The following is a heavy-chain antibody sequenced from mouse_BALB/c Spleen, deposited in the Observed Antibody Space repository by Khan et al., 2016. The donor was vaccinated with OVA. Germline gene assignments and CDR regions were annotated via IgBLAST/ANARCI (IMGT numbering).Heavy chain of an antibody. J-gene: IGHJ3*01. CDR3: ARSGYGSFAY. CDR2: IFPNNGGT. D-gene: IGHD1-2*01. Sequence: VQLQQSGPELVKPGASVKISCKASGYTFTDYNMDWVKQSHGESLEWIGYIFPNNGGTGYNQQFKSKATLTVDNSSSTAYMELRSLTSEDSAVYYCARSGYGSFAYWGQGTLVTVSA. CDR1: GYTFTDYN. V-gene: IGHV1S29*02.